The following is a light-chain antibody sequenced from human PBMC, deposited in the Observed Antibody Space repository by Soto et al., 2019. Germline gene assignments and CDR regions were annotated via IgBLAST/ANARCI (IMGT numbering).Light chain of an antibody. Sequence: VMTQSPATLSVSPGERATLSCRASQSVSSNLAWYQQKAGQPPRLLIYVASTLATGVPARFSGNGSGTEFTLTISSLQSEDFAIYYCQQYNYWPGTFGQGTKVEIK. CDR3: QQYNYWPGT. J-gene: IGKJ1*01. CDR1: QSVSSN. CDR2: VAS. V-gene: IGKV3-15*01.